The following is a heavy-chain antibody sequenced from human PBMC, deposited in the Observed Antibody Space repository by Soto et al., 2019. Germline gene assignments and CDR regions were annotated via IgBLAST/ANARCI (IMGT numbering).Heavy chain of an antibody. CDR2: IFPGDSDT. D-gene: IGHD3-3*01. CDR1: GYTFTSYW. V-gene: IGHV5-51*01. CDR3: ARQASTIFGVVKDYYYYYGVDV. Sequence: KVSCKASGYTFTSYWIGWVRQMPGKGLEWMVIIFPGDSDTRYSPSFQGQVTISADKSISTAYLQWSSLKASDTAMYYCARQASTIFGVVKDYYYYYGVDVWGQGTTVTVSS. J-gene: IGHJ6*02.